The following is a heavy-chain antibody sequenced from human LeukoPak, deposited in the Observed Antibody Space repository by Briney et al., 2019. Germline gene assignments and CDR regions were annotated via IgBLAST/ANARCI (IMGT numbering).Heavy chain of an antibody. CDR1: GLTFSNYA. CDR2: ISGSGSST. V-gene: IGHV3-23*01. CDR3: AKGGAYYFDY. Sequence: GGSLRLSCAASGLTFSNYAMGWVRQAPGKGLEWVSAISGSGSSTYYAGSVKGRFTISRDNSRNTLYLQMSSLRAEDTAVYYCAKGGAYYFDYWGQGTLVTVSS. D-gene: IGHD4-17*01. J-gene: IGHJ4*02.